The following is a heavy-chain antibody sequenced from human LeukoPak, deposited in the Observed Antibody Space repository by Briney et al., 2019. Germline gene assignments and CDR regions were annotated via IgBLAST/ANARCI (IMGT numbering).Heavy chain of an antibody. J-gene: IGHJ4*02. CDR2: ISSSSSYI. CDR3: ARDARSGKNNY. D-gene: IGHD3-3*01. CDR1: GFTFSSYS. Sequence: GGSLRLSCAASGFTFSSYSMNWVRQAPGKGLEWVSSISSSSSYIYYANSVKGRFTISRDNAKNSLYLQMNSLRAEDTAVYYCARDARSGKNNYWGQGTLVTVSS. V-gene: IGHV3-21*01.